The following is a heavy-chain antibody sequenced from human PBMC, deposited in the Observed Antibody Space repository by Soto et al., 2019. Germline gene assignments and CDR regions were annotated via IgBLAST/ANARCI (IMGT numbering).Heavy chain of an antibody. CDR3: ARGGYGDY. Sequence: QVHLVQSGAEVKQPAASVKVSCKGSGYDFTTYGITWVRQAPGQGLEWMAWISAHNGNTDYAQKLQGRVTVTRDTSTSTAYMELRSLRSDDTAMYYCARGGYGDYWGQGALVTVSS. CDR1: GYDFTTYG. D-gene: IGHD1-1*01. V-gene: IGHV1-18*01. CDR2: ISAHNGNT. J-gene: IGHJ4*02.